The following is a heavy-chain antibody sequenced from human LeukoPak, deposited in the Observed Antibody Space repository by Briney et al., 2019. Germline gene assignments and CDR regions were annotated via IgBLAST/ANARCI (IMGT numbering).Heavy chain of an antibody. CDR1: GFTFSSYE. Sequence: GGSLRLSCAASGFTFSSYEMNWVRQAPGKGLEWVSYISSSGSTIYYADSVKGRFTISRDNAKNSLHLQMNSLRAEDTAVYYCARNENPLWFGEPTTFDYWGQGTLVTVSS. CDR3: ARNENPLWFGEPTTFDY. J-gene: IGHJ4*02. CDR2: ISSSGSTI. D-gene: IGHD3-10*01. V-gene: IGHV3-48*03.